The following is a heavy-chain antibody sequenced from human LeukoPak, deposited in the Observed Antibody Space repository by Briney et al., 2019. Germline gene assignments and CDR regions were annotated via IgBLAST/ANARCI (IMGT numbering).Heavy chain of an antibody. D-gene: IGHD3-10*01. V-gene: IGHV4-34*01. J-gene: IGHJ5*02. CDR2: IHHSGST. CDR3: ASGSYGSGSYSS. Sequence: PSETLSLTCAVYGVSFSGYYWSWIRQSPGKGLEWIGEIHHSGSTNYNPSLKSRVTISVGSSKNQFSLKLNSVIDADTAVYYCASGSYGSGSYSSWGQGTLVTVSS. CDR1: GVSFSGYY.